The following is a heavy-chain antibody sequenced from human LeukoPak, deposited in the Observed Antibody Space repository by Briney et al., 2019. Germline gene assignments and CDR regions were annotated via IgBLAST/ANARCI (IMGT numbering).Heavy chain of an antibody. CDR2: IKEDGSEK. V-gene: IGHV3-7*01. CDR1: GFTFSTFW. Sequence: GGSLRLSCAGSGFTFSTFWMSWVRQAPGKGLEWVANIKEDGSEKYYVDSMKGRFTVSRDNAKNSLYLQMDSLRAEDTAVYYCARGGTFVSDYWGQGALVTVSS. D-gene: IGHD1-1*01. J-gene: IGHJ4*02. CDR3: ARGGTFVSDY.